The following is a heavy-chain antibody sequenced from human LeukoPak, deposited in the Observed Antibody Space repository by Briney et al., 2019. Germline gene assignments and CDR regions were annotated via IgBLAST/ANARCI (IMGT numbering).Heavy chain of an antibody. J-gene: IGHJ6*03. CDR2: IYYSGST. CDR3: ARHQVQARYSGYDRTKNYYYYYYMDV. CDR1: GGSISSYY. V-gene: IGHV4-59*01. Sequence: SETLSLTCTVSGGSISSYYWSWIRQPPGKGLEWIGYIYYSGSTNYNPSLKSRVTISVDTSKNQFSLKLSSVTAADTAVYYCARHQVQARYSGYDRTKNYYYYYYMDVWGKGTTVTISS. D-gene: IGHD5-12*01.